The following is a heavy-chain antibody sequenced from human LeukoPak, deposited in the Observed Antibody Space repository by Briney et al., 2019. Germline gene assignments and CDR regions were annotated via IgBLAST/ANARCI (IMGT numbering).Heavy chain of an antibody. D-gene: IGHD3-22*01. V-gene: IGHV1-2*02. CDR1: GYTFTGYY. J-gene: IGHJ1*01. CDR3: ARGSYDSSDYEYSHH. Sequence: ASVKVSCKASGYTFTGYYVHWVRQAPGQGLEWVGWINPDTGGTNYAQRFQGTVTMTRDTSISTAYMELSRLRSDDTAVYYCARGSYDSSDYEYSHHWGQGTLVTVSS. CDR2: INPDTGGT.